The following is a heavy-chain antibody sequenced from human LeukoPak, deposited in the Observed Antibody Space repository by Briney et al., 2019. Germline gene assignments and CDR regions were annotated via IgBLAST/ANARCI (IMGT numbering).Heavy chain of an antibody. D-gene: IGHD3-3*01. J-gene: IGHJ3*02. V-gene: IGHV3-7*01. Sequence: GGSLRLSCAASGFTFSSYWMSWVRQAPGKGLEWVANIKQDGSEKYYVDSVKGRFTISRDNAKNSLYLQMNSLRAEDTAVYYCARDFDEWLSDAFDIWGQGTMVTVSS. CDR1: GFTFSSYW. CDR2: IKQDGSEK. CDR3: ARDFDEWLSDAFDI.